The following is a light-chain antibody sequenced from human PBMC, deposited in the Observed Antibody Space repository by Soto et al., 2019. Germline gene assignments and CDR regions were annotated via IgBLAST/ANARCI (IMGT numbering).Light chain of an antibody. CDR1: SSDVGGYNY. CDR2: DVS. J-gene: IGLJ1*01. Sequence: QSVLTQPASVSRSPGQSITISCTGTSSDVGGYNYVSWFQQYPGKAPKLMIYDVSTRPSGVSNRFSGSKSGNTASLTISGLQAEDEADYYCSSYTTTDTYVFGTGTKVTVL. V-gene: IGLV2-14*01. CDR3: SSYTTTDTYV.